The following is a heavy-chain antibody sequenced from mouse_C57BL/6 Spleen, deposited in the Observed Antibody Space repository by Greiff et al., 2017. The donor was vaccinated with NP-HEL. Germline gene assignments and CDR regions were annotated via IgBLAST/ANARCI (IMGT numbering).Heavy chain of an antibody. V-gene: IGHV1-54*01. CDR1: GYAFTNYL. D-gene: IGHD2-4*01. CDR3: AREIYYDYDFAY. Sequence: QVQLQQSGAELVRPGTSVKVSCKASGYAFTNYLIEWVKQRPGQGLEWIGVINPGSGGTNYNEKFKGKATLTADKSSSTAYMQLSSLTSEDSAVYFCAREIYYDYDFAYWGQGTLVTVSA. J-gene: IGHJ3*01. CDR2: INPGSGGT.